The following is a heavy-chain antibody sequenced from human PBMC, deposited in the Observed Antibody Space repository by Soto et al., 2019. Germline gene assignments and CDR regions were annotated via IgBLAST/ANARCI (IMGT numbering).Heavy chain of an antibody. V-gene: IGHV3-23*01. Sequence: GSLRLSCAASGFTFSSYAMSWVRQAPGKGLEWVSDISGSGGSTYYADPVKGRFTISRDNSKNTLYLQMNSLRAEDTAVYYCTTDSPSKYCSGGGCYMTPFDYWGQGTLVTVSS. CDR3: TTDSPSKYCSGGGCYMTPFDY. J-gene: IGHJ4*02. CDR1: GFTFSSYA. CDR2: ISGSGGST. D-gene: IGHD2-15*01.